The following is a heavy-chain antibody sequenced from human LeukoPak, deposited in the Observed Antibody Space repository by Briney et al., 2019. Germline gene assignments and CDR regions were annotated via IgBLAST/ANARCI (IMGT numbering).Heavy chain of an antibody. CDR1: GFTFSSYA. CDR2: ISSIGGST. Sequence: GGSLRLSCSASGFTFSSYAMHWVRQAPGKGLEYVSAISSIGGSTYYADSVKGRFTISRDNSKNTLYLQMSSLRAEATAVYYCVKGSDYCNSTSCYFSIHAFDIWGQGTMVTVSS. V-gene: IGHV3-64D*06. CDR3: VKGSDYCNSTSCYFSIHAFDI. J-gene: IGHJ3*02. D-gene: IGHD2-2*01.